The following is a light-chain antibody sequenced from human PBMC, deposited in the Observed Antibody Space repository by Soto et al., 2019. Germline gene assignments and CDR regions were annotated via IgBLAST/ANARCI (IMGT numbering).Light chain of an antibody. CDR2: WAS. CDR3: QQYYSTPWG. J-gene: IGKJ1*01. Sequence: DIVMTQSPDSLAVSLGERATINCKFSQSVLYSSNNKNYLAWYQQKPGQPPKLLIYWASTRESGVPDRFSGSGSGTDFTLTISSLQAEDVAVYYCQQYYSTPWGFGQGTKVEIK. V-gene: IGKV4-1*01. CDR1: QSVLYSSNNKNY.